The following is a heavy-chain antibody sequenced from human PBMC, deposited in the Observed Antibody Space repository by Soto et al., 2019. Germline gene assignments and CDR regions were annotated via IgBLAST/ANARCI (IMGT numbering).Heavy chain of an antibody. V-gene: IGHV3-20*01. Sequence: EVQLVESGGGVVWPGGSLRLSCAASGFTFDDYGMSWVRQVPGKGLEWVSGSNSNGDKTGYADSVKGRFTISRDNAKNALYLQKNSLRVEDTALYHCAREYGSGSSPPWFDPWGQGTLVTVSS. CDR3: AREYGSGSSPPWFDP. CDR1: GFTFDDYG. D-gene: IGHD3-10*01. J-gene: IGHJ5*02. CDR2: SNSNGDKT.